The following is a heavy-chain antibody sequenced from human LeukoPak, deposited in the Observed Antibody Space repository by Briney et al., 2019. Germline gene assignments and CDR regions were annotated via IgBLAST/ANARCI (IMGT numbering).Heavy chain of an antibody. V-gene: IGHV1-46*01. CDR2: INPSGGST. Sequence: ASVKVSCKASGYTFTSYYMHWVRQAPGQGLEWMGIINPSGGSTSYAQKFQGRVTMTRDTSTSTVYMELSSLRSEDTAVYYCAREQGQQLVVYYYYGMDVWGQGTTVTVSS. CDR3: AREQGQQLVVYYYYGMDV. J-gene: IGHJ6*02. D-gene: IGHD6-13*01. CDR1: GYTFTSYY.